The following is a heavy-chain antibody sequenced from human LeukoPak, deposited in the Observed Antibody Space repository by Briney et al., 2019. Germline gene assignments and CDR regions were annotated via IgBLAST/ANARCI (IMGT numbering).Heavy chain of an antibody. V-gene: IGHV4-38-2*01. J-gene: IGHJ4*02. CDR1: GYSISSGYY. D-gene: IGHD5-18*01. CDR2: IYHSGPT. CDR3: ARQGYSYGYVVNY. Sequence: TSETLSLTCAVSGYSISSGYYWGWIRQPPGKGLEWIGSIYHSGPTYYHPSLESRVTISIDTSKNQFSLNLNSVTAADTAVYYCARQGYSYGYVVNYWGQGTLVTVSS.